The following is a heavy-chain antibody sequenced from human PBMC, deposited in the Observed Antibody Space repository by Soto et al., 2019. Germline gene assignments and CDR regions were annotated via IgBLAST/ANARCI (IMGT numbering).Heavy chain of an antibody. CDR1: GFSLNTRGVG. CDR3: AHRPVHYRHYFDY. Sequence: QITLKESGPTLVKPTQTLTLTCTFSGFSLNTRGVGVGWIRQPPGKALEWLALIYWDDDKRYSPSLKSRLTITTDTSNNQVVLTMTNMDPVDTATYYCAHRPVHYRHYFDYWGQGTLVTVSS. V-gene: IGHV2-5*02. D-gene: IGHD3-10*01. J-gene: IGHJ4*02. CDR2: IYWDDDK.